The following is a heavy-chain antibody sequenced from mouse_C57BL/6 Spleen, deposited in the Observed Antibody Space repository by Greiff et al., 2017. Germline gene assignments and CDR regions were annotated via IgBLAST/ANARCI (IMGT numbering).Heavy chain of an antibody. Sequence: QVQLQQSGPGLVAPSQSLSITCTVSGFSLTSYAISWVRQPPGKGLEWLGVIWTGGGTNYNSALKSRLSISKDHSKSQVFLKMNSLQTDDTARYYCARTWNWEGPSFDYWGQGTTRTVSS. CDR2: IWTGGGT. CDR1: GFSLTSYA. V-gene: IGHV2-9-1*01. D-gene: IGHD4-1*01. J-gene: IGHJ2*01. CDR3: ARTWNWEGPSFDY.